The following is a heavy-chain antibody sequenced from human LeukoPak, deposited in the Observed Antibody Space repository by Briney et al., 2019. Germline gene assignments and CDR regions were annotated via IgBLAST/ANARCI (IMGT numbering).Heavy chain of an antibody. CDR2: IWYDGSNK. V-gene: IGHV3-33*01. CDR3: ARYCSSTSCPPFDY. D-gene: IGHD2-2*01. CDR1: GFTFSSYG. Sequence: GGSLRLSCAASGFTFSSYGMHWVRQAPGKGLEWVAVIWYDGSNKYYADSVKGRFTISRDNSKNTLYLQMNSLRAEDTAVYYCARYCSSTSCPPFDYWGQGTLVTVSS. J-gene: IGHJ4*02.